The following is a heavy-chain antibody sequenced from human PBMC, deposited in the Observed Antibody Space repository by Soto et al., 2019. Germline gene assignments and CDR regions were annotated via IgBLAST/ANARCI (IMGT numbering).Heavy chain of an antibody. D-gene: IGHD3-10*01. CDR2: IYYSGST. V-gene: IGHV4-31*03. J-gene: IGHJ5*02. CDR1: GGSISSGGYY. CDR3: ARLILWFGENPSWFDP. Sequence: SETLSLTCTVSGGSISSGGYYWSWIRQHPGKGLESIGYIYYSGSTYYNPSLKSRVTISVDTSKNQFSLKLSSVTAADTAVYYCARLILWFGENPSWFDPWGQGTLVTVSS.